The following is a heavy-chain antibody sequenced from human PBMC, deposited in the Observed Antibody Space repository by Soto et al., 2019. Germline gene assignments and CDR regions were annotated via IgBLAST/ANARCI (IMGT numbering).Heavy chain of an antibody. V-gene: IGHV3-30*18. CDR3: AKGGPVGVPAASNDGDY. J-gene: IGHJ4*02. CDR1: GFTFSSYG. CDR2: ISYDGSNK. D-gene: IGHD2-2*01. Sequence: QVQLVESGGGVVQPGGSLRLSCAASGFTFSSYGMHWVRQAPGKGLEWVAVISYDGSNKYYADSVKGRFTIYRDKSKNTLYLQMNSRRAEDTAVYYCAKGGPVGVPAASNDGDYWGEGTLVTASS.